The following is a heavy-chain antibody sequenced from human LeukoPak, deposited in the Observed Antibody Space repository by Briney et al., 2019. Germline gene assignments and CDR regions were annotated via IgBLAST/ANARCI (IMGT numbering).Heavy chain of an antibody. J-gene: IGHJ3*02. CDR2: ISSSSSYI. Sequence: PGGSLRLPCSASGFTFSSYSMNWVRQAPGKGLEWVSSISSSSSYIYCADSVKGRFTISRDNAKNSLYLQMNSLRAEDTAVYYCARDRDSSSWYVGGAFDIWGQGTMVTVSS. CDR3: ARDRDSSSWYVGGAFDI. D-gene: IGHD6-13*01. V-gene: IGHV3-21*01. CDR1: GFTFSSYS.